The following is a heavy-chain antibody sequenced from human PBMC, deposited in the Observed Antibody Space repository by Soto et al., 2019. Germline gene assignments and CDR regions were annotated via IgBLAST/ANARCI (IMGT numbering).Heavy chain of an antibody. J-gene: IGHJ5*02. D-gene: IGHD1-26*01. V-gene: IGHV4-31*03. CDR1: GGSISSGGYY. CDR2: IYYSGST. Sequence: SETLSLTCTVSGGSISSGGYYWSWIRQHLGKGLEWIGYIYYSGSTYYNPSLKSRVTISVDTSKNQFSLKLSSVTAADTAVYYCARGELRFWFDPWGQGTLVTVSS. CDR3: ARGELRFWFDP.